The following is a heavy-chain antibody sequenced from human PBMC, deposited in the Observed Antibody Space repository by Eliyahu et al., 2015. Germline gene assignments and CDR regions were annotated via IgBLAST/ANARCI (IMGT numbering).Heavy chain of an antibody. CDR3: AKHKALTAGSFDH. CDR2: ISGSGDST. Sequence: EVQLLXSGGGLVQPGGSLRLSCAAXGFPFNNYAMSXVRQAPGKGVEWGSGISGSGDSTYYADSVKGRFTISRDNSKNFLYLQMDSLRAEDTALYYCAKHKALTAGSFDHWGQGTLVTVSS. J-gene: IGHJ4*02. V-gene: IGHV3-23*01. CDR1: GFPFNNYA.